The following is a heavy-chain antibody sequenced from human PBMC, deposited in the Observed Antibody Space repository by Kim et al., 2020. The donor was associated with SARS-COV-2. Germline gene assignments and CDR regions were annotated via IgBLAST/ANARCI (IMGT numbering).Heavy chain of an antibody. CDR2: T. CDR3: ARDVPSYGMDV. V-gene: IGHV1-46*01. Sequence: TSYAQKFQGRVTMTRDTSTSTVYMELSSLRSEDTAVYYCARDVPSYGMDVWGQGTTVTVSS. J-gene: IGHJ6*02.